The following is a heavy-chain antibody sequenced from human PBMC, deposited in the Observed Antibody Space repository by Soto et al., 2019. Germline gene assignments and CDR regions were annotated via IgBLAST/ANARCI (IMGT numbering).Heavy chain of an antibody. CDR1: GFTFSSYG. CDR2: IWYDGSNK. Sequence: QVQLVESGGGVVQPGRSLRLSCAASGFTFSSYGMHWVRQAPGKGLEWVAVIWYDGSNKYYADSVKGRFTISRDNSKNTLYLQMNSLRAEDTAVYYCARDGYCSGGSCYSVPVFDYWGQGTLATVSS. V-gene: IGHV3-33*01. J-gene: IGHJ4*02. CDR3: ARDGYCSGGSCYSVPVFDY. D-gene: IGHD2-15*01.